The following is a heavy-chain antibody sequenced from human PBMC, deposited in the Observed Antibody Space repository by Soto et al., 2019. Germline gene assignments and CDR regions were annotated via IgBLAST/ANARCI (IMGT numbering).Heavy chain of an antibody. CDR2: ISGSGGST. CDR1: GFTFSSYA. D-gene: IGHD6-6*01. J-gene: IGHJ6*03. Sequence: GGSLRLSCAASGFTFSSYAMSWVRQAPGKGLEWVSAISGSGGSTYYADSVKGRFTISRDNSKNTLYLQMNSLRAEDTAVYYCAKAGEYSSSSWGRYYSYMDVWGKGTTVTAP. V-gene: IGHV3-23*01. CDR3: AKAGEYSSSSWGRYYSYMDV.